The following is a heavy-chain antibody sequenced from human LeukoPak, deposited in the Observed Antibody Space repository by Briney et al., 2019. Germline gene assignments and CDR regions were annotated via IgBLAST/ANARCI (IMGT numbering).Heavy chain of an antibody. CDR1: GFTFSIYA. D-gene: IGHD2-21*02. J-gene: IGHJ4*02. CDR2: IGGGGGTT. Sequence: GGSLRLSCATSGFTFSIYAMTWVRQAPGKGLEWVSAIGGGGGTTYYADSVKGRFTISRDNSKNTLFLQMNSLTDEDMAIYYCARDYRKDIVVVTAILHYWGQGTLVTVSS. CDR3: ARDYRKDIVVVTAILHY. V-gene: IGHV3-23*01.